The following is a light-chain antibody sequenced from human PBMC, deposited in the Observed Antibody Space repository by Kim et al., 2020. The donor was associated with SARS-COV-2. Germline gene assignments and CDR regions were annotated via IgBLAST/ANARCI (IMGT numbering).Light chain of an antibody. CDR1: QSVDSRY. CDR2: AVS. CDR3: QQYGGSPRYS. J-gene: IGKJ2*01. V-gene: IGKV3-20*01. Sequence: EIVLTQSPGTLSLSPGERATLSCRASQSVDSRYFAWYQQKPGQAPRLLIHAVSNRATGIPDRFSGSGSGTDFTLTISRLEPEDIAVYYCQQYGGSPRYSFGQGTELDI.